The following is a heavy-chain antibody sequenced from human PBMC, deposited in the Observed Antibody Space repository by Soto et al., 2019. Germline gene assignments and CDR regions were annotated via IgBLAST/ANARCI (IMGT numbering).Heavy chain of an antibody. CDR2: TYYRSKWNN. D-gene: IGHD2-15*01. J-gene: IGHJ3*02. CDR3: ASLHSGGGESFDI. V-gene: IGHV6-1*01. Sequence: SQTVSLTCVISGDSVSSKMLAWNWIRQSPSRGLEWLGRTYYRSKWNNNYAVSVKSRITINPDTSRNQFSLQLNSVSPEDTAVYYCASLHSGGGESFDIWGQGTMVTVSS. CDR1: GDSVSSKMLA.